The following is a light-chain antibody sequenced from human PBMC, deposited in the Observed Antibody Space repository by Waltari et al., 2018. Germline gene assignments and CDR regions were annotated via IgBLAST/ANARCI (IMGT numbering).Light chain of an antibody. CDR1: SSDVGNYNL. J-gene: IGLJ2*01. V-gene: IGLV2-23*02. CDR2: EVT. Sequence: QSALTQPASVSGSPGQSITISCTGTSSDVGNYNLVYWYQQHPGKAPKLMIYEVTKRPSGVSNRFSGSKSGNTASLTISGLQAEDEADYCCCSYAGSTTHVIFGGGTKLTVL. CDR3: CSYAGSTTHVI.